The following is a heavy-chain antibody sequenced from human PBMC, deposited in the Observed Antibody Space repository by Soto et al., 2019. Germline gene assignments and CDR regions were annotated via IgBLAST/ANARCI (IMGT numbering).Heavy chain of an antibody. D-gene: IGHD3-16*01. CDR1: GFTFDDYA. CDR3: AKGGWFGIEYYFDY. CDR2: ISWNSGSI. J-gene: IGHJ4*02. V-gene: IGHV3-9*01. Sequence: VQLVESGGGLVQPGRSLRLSCAASGFTFDDYAMHWVRQAPGKGLEWVSGISWNSGSIGYADSVKGRFTISRDNAKNSLYLQMNSLRAEDTALYYCAKGGWFGIEYYFDYWGQGTLVTVSS.